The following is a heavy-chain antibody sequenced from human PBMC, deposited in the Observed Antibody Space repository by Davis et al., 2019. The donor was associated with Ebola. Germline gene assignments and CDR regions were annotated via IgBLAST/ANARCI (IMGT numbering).Heavy chain of an antibody. CDR2: IRFDGSIK. V-gene: IGHV3-30*02. Sequence: GESLKISCAASGFTFSTYGMHWVRQAPGQGLEWVAFIRFDGSIKYYADSVKGRFTISRDNSKNTLYLQMGSLRGDDMAVYYCARARYTSSSALGWFYFDYWGQGILVTVSS. CDR3: ARARYTSSSALGWFYFDY. D-gene: IGHD6-6*01. CDR1: GFTFSTYG. J-gene: IGHJ4*02.